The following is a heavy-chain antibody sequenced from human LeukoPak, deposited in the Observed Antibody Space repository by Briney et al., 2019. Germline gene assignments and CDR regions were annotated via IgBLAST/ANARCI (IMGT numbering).Heavy chain of an antibody. V-gene: IGHV1-69*04. J-gene: IGHJ4*02. D-gene: IGHD3-9*01. CDR1: GGTFSSYA. CDR3: AREATTYYDILTGYLY. CDR2: IIPTLGIA. Sequence: SAKVSCKASGGTFSSYAISWVRQAPGQGLEWMGRIIPTLGIANYAQKFQGRVTITADKSTSTAYMELSSLRSEDTAVYYCAREATTYYDILTGYLYWGQGTLVTVSS.